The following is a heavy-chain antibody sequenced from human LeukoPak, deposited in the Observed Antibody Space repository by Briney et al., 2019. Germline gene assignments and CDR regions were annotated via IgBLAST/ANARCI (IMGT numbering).Heavy chain of an antibody. Sequence: GGSLRLSCAASGFTFSSYAMRWVRQAPGEGLEWVSYISSSSSVIYYADSVKGRFTISRDNAKNSLYLQMNSLRDEDTAVYYCARDFRATIRGGFDYWGQGTLVTVSS. CDR2: ISSSSSVI. V-gene: IGHV3-48*02. J-gene: IGHJ4*02. D-gene: IGHD5-24*01. CDR3: ARDFRATIRGGFDY. CDR1: GFTFSSYA.